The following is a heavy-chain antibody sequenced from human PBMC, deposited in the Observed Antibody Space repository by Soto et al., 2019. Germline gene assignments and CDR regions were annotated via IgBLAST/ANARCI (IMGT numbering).Heavy chain of an antibody. J-gene: IGHJ4*02. Sequence: EVQLVESGGGLVQPGGSLRLSCAASGFSFSSYSMNWVRQAPGKGLEWVSYINRDSKTVYYAESVKGRFSISRDNAKKSLSLQMNSLRDEDTALYYCASSDDSAGWGIDFWGQGTLVTVSS. V-gene: IGHV3-48*02. CDR2: INRDSKTV. D-gene: IGHD6-19*01. CDR3: ASSDDSAGWGIDF. CDR1: GFSFSSYS.